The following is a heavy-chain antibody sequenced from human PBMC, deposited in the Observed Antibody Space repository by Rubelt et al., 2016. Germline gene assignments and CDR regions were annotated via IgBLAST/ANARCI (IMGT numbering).Heavy chain of an antibody. Sequence: EVQLVESGGGLVQPGGSLRLSCAASGFTFSSYWMSWVRQAPGKGLEWVANIKQGGSEKYYVDSVTGRFTSSRDNAKNPLDLQMNGLRAEDTGVDYCARDLGSDSSSFGAFDIWGQGTMVTVSS. D-gene: IGHD6-13*01. CDR3: ARDLGSDSSSFGAFDI. CDR2: IKQGGSEK. J-gene: IGHJ3*02. CDR1: GFTFSSYW. V-gene: IGHV3-7*03.